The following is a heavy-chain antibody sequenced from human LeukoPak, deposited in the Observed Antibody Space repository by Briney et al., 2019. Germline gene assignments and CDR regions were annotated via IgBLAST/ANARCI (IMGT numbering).Heavy chain of an antibody. CDR3: ARKGWFEAGFDP. D-gene: IGHD3-10*01. Sequence: PGGSLRLSCAASGFTFSSYSMNWVRQAPGKGLEWVAYISDTGPTIYYAASVKGRFTISRDNGKNSTFLQMNTLRAEDTAIYYCARKGWFEAGFDPWGQGTLVTVSS. CDR2: ISDTGPTI. CDR1: GFTFSSYS. J-gene: IGHJ5*02. V-gene: IGHV3-48*04.